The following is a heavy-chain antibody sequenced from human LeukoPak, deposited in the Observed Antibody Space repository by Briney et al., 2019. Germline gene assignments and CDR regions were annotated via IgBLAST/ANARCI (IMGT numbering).Heavy chain of an antibody. J-gene: IGHJ4*02. CDR2: INQGGSQK. V-gene: IGHV3-7*05. CDR3: ASLSSSRPAY. Sequence: GGSLRLSCATSGFIFSDYWMSWVRQAPGKGLEWVANINQGGSQKYYADSVKGRLTISRDNTKNSLYLQMNSLRAEDTALYYCASLSSSRPAYWGQGTLVTVSS. D-gene: IGHD2-2*01. CDR1: GFIFSDYW.